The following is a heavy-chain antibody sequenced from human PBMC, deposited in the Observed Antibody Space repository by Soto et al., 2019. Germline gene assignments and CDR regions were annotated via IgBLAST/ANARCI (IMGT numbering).Heavy chain of an antibody. Sequence: QVHVVKSGAEVKKPGSSVKVTCTAFGGTFNSFGINWVRQAPGQGLEWMGGIIPVFGTTKYAQKFRDRVTLVADGSTSTSYMELSSLTSDDTAVYYCAIEVWGRGGYYLDSWGQGTLVTVSS. CDR2: IIPVFGTT. V-gene: IGHV1-69*01. CDR3: AIEVWGRGGYYLDS. J-gene: IGHJ4*02. CDR1: GGTFNSFG. D-gene: IGHD7-27*01.